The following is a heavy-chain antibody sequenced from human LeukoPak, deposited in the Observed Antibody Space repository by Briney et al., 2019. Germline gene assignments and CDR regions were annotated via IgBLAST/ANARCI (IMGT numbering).Heavy chain of an antibody. CDR2: IYYSGST. CDR3: ARHLDYYGSGSYEY. Sequence: QASETLSLTCTVSGGSISSYYWSWIRQPPGKGLEWIGYIYYSGSTNYSPSLKSRLTISVDTSKNQFSLKLSSVTAADTAVYYCARHLDYYGSGSYEYWGQGTLVTVSS. V-gene: IGHV4-59*01. CDR1: GGSISSYY. J-gene: IGHJ4*02. D-gene: IGHD3-10*01.